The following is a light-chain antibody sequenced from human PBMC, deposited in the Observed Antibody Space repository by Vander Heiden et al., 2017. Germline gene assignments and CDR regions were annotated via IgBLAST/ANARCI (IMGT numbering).Light chain of an antibody. CDR3: QQSYSTPVT. CDR1: QSISSY. J-gene: IGKJ2*01. Sequence: DIQITPSPSSLSASVGGRVTHTCRASQSISSYLNWYQQKPRKAPKLLIYAASRLQSGVPSRFSGSGSGTDFTLTISSLQPEDFATYYCQQSYSTPVTFGQGTKLEIK. CDR2: AAS. V-gene: IGKV1-39*01.